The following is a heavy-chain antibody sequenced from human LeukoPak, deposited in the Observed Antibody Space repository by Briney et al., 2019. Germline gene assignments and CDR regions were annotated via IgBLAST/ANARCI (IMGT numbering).Heavy chain of an antibody. CDR2: FDPEDGET. V-gene: IGHV1-24*01. CDR1: GYTLTELS. Sequence: ALVKVSCKVSGYTLTELSMHWVRQAPGKGLEWMGGFDPEDGETIYAQKFQGRVTMTEDTSTDTAYMELSSLRSEDTAVYYCATIAVAGPEGRSFDYWGQGTLVTVSS. D-gene: IGHD6-19*01. CDR3: ATIAVAGPEGRSFDY. J-gene: IGHJ4*02.